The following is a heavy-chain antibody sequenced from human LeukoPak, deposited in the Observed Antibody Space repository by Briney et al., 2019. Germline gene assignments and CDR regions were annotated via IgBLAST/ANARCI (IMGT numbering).Heavy chain of an antibody. CDR3: ARLGIAVAGTSRTMTYYHYYYMDV. CDR1: GGSFSGYK. J-gene: IGHJ6*03. D-gene: IGHD6-19*01. Sequence: PSETLSLTCGVYGGSFSGYKWSWIRQPPGKGLEWIGEINHSGSTNYNPSLKSRVTISVDTSKNQFSLKLSSVTAADTAVYYCARLGIAVAGTSRTMTYYHYYYMDVWGKGTTVTISS. V-gene: IGHV4-34*01. CDR2: INHSGST.